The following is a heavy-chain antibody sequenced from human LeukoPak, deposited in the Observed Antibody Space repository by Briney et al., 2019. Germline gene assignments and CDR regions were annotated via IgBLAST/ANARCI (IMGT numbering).Heavy chain of an antibody. CDR3: ARDLNIVVVPAHGMDV. D-gene: IGHD2-2*01. CDR1: GFTFSSYW. Sequence: GSLRLSCAGSGFTFSSYWMSWVRQAPGKGLEWVANIKQDGSEKHFGDSVKGRFTISRDNAKKSLYLQMNSLRAEDTAVYYCARDLNIVVVPAHGMDVWGQGTTVTVSS. V-gene: IGHV3-7*01. J-gene: IGHJ6*02. CDR2: IKQDGSEK.